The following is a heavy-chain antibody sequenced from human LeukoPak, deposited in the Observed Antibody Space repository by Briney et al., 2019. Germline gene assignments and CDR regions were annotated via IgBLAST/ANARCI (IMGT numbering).Heavy chain of an antibody. Sequence: SETLSLTCTVSGYSITSGYNWAWIRQPPGKVLGGFGSISHSGSAYYNPSLKGRVTISVDTSKKQFSLKLSSVTAADTGVYYCVRYCSSTTCYTRAVDYWGQGTLDTVSA. CDR1: GYSITSGYN. CDR3: VRYCSSTTCYTRAVDY. CDR2: ISHSGSA. J-gene: IGHJ4*02. V-gene: IGHV4-38-2*02. D-gene: IGHD2-2*02.